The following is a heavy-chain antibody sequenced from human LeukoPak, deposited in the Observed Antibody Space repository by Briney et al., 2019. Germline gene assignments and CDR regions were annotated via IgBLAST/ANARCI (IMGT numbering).Heavy chain of an antibody. D-gene: IGHD1-26*01. V-gene: IGHV3-23*01. Sequence: GGSLRLSCAASGFTFSSYAMSWVRQAPGKSLEWVSAISGGGGTTYYADSVKGRFTISRDKSKNTLYLQMNSLRVEDTAVYYCAKDRVVGATAVDYWGQGTLVTVSS. CDR3: AKDRVVGATAVDY. CDR2: ISGGGGTT. CDR1: GFTFSSYA. J-gene: IGHJ4*02.